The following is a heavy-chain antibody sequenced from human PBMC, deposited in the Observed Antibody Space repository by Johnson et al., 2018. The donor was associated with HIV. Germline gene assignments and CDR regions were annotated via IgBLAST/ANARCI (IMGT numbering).Heavy chain of an antibody. Sequence: QVQLVESGGGWVKPGGSLSLSCAASGFTFSDSYMNWIRQAPGKGLEWVSYISGSDGAIWYADSVKGRFTVSRDNAMNSFYLQMNSLRAEDTAVYYCARSVNAGRPFDIWGQGTLVTVSS. J-gene: IGHJ3*02. CDR2: ISGSDGAI. D-gene: IGHD2-8*01. V-gene: IGHV3-11*04. CDR1: GFTFSDSY. CDR3: ARSVNAGRPFDI.